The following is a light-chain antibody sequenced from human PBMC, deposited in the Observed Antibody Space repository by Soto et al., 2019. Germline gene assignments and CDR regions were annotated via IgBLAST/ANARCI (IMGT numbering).Light chain of an antibody. Sequence: EIVLTQSPGTLSWSPGERATLSCRASENIGTNSLAWYQRKPGQAPRLLIFGATSRAAGIPDRFRGGGSGTDFTLTISRLEPEDFAVYFCQQYGSLPETFGQGTKLEVK. CDR1: ENIGTNS. CDR2: GAT. J-gene: IGKJ2*01. V-gene: IGKV3-20*01. CDR3: QQYGSLPET.